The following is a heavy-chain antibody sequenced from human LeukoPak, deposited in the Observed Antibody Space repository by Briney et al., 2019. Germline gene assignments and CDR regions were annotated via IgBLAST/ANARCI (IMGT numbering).Heavy chain of an antibody. CDR3: ARDILTGYYQPDHSPSSSPLVGY. J-gene: IGHJ4*02. V-gene: IGHV1-2*02. D-gene: IGHD3-9*01. CDR1: GYTFTGYY. CDR2: INPNSGGT. Sequence: ASVKVSCKASGYTFTGYYMHWVRQAPGQGLEWMGWINPNSGGTNYAQKFQGRVTMTRDTSISTAYMELSRLRSDDTAVYYCARDILTGYYQPDHSPSSSPLVGYWGQGTLVTVSS.